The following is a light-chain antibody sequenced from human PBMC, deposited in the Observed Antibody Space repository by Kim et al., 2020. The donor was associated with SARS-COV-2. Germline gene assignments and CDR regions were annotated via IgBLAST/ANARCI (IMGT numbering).Light chain of an antibody. V-gene: IGLV3-21*04. J-gene: IGLJ3*02. CDR3: QVWDSSSDHPYWV. Sequence: SYELTQPPSVSVAPGKTARITCGGNNIGSKSVHWYQQKPGQAPVLVIYYDSDRPSGIPERFSGSNSGNTATLTISRVEAGDGADYYCQVWDSSSDHPYWV. CDR2: YDS. CDR1: NIGSKS.